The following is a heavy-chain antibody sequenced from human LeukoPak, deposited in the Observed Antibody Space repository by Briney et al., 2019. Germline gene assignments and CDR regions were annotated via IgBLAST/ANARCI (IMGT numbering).Heavy chain of an antibody. Sequence: GRSLRLSCAASRFTFSSYGMHWVRQAPGKGLEWVAVISYDGSNKYYADSVKGRFTISRDNSKNTLYLQMNSLRAEDTAVYYCAKGGPALAARHLYYFDYWGQGTLVTVSS. D-gene: IGHD6-6*01. CDR1: RFTFSSYG. J-gene: IGHJ4*02. V-gene: IGHV3-30*18. CDR2: ISYDGSNK. CDR3: AKGGPALAARHLYYFDY.